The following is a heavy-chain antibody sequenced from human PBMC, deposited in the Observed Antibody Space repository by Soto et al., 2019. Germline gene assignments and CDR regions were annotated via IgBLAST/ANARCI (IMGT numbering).Heavy chain of an antibody. CDR1: GGSFKSGSYS. CDR3: ARDFAYFDS. Sequence: QVQLQESGPGLVKPSEILSLTCTVSGGSFKSGSYSWSWIRQPPGKGLEWIGYVYHTGRTSYNTSLKSRVSISMDTSKNQFSLNLDSVTAADTAVYFCARDFAYFDSWGQGTLVTVSS. D-gene: IGHD3-3*01. CDR2: VYHTGRT. V-gene: IGHV4-61*01. J-gene: IGHJ4*02.